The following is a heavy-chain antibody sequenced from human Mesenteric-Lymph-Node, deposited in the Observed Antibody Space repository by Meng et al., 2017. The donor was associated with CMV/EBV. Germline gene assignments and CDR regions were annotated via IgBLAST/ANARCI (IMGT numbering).Heavy chain of an antibody. CDR1: GFTFSSYA. D-gene: IGHD3-3*01. CDR3: ARGPRGGNFWSGSYYYYYGMDV. Sequence: GESLKISCAASGFTFSSYAMHRVRQALGKGLEWVAVISYDGSNKYYADSVKGRFTISRDNSKNTLCLQMNSLRAEDTAVYYCARGPRGGNFWSGSYYYYYGMDVWGQGTTVTVSS. J-gene: IGHJ6*02. CDR2: ISYDGSNK. V-gene: IGHV3-30*04.